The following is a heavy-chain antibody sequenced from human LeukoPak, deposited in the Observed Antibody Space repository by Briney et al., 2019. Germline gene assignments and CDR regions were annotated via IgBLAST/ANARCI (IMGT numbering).Heavy chain of an antibody. D-gene: IGHD3-22*01. J-gene: IGHJ4*02. CDR3: ARESSSGYYLDY. CDR1: GYTFTSYD. V-gene: IGHV1-69*04. Sequence: SVKVSCKASGYTFTSYDINWVRQDPGQGLEWMGRIIPMLDIGNYAEKFQGRVTITADKSTSTSYMELSSLRSEDTAVYYCARESSSGYYLDYWGQGTVVTVSS. CDR2: IIPMLDIG.